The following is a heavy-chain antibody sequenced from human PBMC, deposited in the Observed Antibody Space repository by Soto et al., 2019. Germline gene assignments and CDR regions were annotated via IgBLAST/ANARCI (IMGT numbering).Heavy chain of an antibody. Sequence: GGSLRLSCAASGFTFSTYSMTWVLQAPGKRLEWVSYISGSSSTIYYADSVKDRFTTSRDNAKNSLFLQMNSLRDDDTAVYYCARDSGIAGADDYWGQGTLVTVSS. V-gene: IGHV3-48*02. CDR2: ISGSSSTI. D-gene: IGHD6-13*01. CDR1: GFTFSTYS. J-gene: IGHJ4*02. CDR3: ARDSGIAGADDY.